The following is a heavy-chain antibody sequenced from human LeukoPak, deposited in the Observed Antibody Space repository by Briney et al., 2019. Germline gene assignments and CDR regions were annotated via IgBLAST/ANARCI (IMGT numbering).Heavy chain of an antibody. D-gene: IGHD6-19*01. Sequence: GGSLRLSCAASGFTFSSSWMTWVRQAPGKELEWVAIIKPDGSDKSYVGSVKGRFTISRDNAKNSLYLQMNSLTAEDTAVYYCATIEAVRFHYWGQGTLVTVSS. CDR3: ATIEAVRFHY. CDR1: GFTFSSSW. CDR2: IKPDGSDK. V-gene: IGHV3-7*01. J-gene: IGHJ4*02.